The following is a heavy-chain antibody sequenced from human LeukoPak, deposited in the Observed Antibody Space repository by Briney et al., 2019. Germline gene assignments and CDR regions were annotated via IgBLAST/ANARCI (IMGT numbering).Heavy chain of an antibody. CDR1: GGSISSYY. Sequence: PSETLSLTCTVSGGSISSYYWSWIRQPPGKGLEWIGYMSYSGSANYNPSLKSRVTISVDTSKNQFSLKLSSVTAADTAVYYCARLPVAAAGRGYYYYYGMDVWGQGTTVTVSS. D-gene: IGHD6-13*01. V-gene: IGHV4-59*08. CDR2: MSYSGSA. J-gene: IGHJ6*02. CDR3: ARLPVAAAGRGYYYYYGMDV.